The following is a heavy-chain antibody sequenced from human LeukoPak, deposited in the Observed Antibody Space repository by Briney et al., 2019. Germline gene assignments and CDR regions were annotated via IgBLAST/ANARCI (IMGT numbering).Heavy chain of an antibody. CDR2: ISGSGGST. J-gene: IGHJ4*02. D-gene: IGHD3-3*01. Sequence: PGGSLRLSCAASGFTFSSYAMSWVRQAPGKGLEWVSAISGSGGSTYYADSVKGRFTISRDNSKNTLYLQMNSLRAEDTAVYYCAKGGRFLEWLLYLFDYWGQGTLATVSS. CDR3: AKGGRFLEWLLYLFDY. V-gene: IGHV3-23*01. CDR1: GFTFSSYA.